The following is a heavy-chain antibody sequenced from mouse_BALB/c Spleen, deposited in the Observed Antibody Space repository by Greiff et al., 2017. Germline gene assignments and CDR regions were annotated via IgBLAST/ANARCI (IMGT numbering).Heavy chain of an antibody. Sequence: EVKLMESGGGLVQPGGSLRLSCATSGFTFSDFYMEWVRQPPGKRLEWIAASRNKVNDYTTAYSASVKGRFFVSRDTSQSILYLQMNVLKAEDTAIYYCARSSWDYSMDYWGQGTSVTVSS. V-gene: IGHV7-1*02. J-gene: IGHJ4*01. CDR1: GFTFSDFY. CDR2: SRNKVNDYTT. D-gene: IGHD4-1*01. CDR3: ARSSWDYSMDY.